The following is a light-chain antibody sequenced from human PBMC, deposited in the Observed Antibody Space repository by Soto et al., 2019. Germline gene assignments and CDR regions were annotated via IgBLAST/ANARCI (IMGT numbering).Light chain of an antibody. CDR1: QSVSSK. CDR2: SAS. CDR3: QQPWT. V-gene: IGKV3-15*01. Sequence: EIVMTQSPATLSLSPGQRATLSCRASQSVSSKLAWYQQRPGQAPRLLIYSASTRTTGIPARFSGSGSGTEFTLTISSLQSEDFAVYYCQQPWTFGQGTKVDIK. J-gene: IGKJ1*01.